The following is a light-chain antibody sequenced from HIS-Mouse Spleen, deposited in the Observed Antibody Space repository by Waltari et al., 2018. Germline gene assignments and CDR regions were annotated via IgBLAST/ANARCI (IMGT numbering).Light chain of an antibody. CDR2: DVS. CDR3: CSYAGSYTWV. V-gene: IGLV2-11*01. Sequence: QSALTQPRSVSGSPGQSVTISCTGTSSDVGGYNYVSWYQQHPGKAPKLMIYDVSKRPSGVLDRFSGSKSGTTASLTISGLQAEDEADYYCCSYAGSYTWVFGGGTKLTVL. J-gene: IGLJ3*02. CDR1: SSDVGGYNY.